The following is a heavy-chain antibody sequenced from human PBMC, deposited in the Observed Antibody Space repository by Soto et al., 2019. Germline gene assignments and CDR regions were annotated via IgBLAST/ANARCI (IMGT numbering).Heavy chain of an antibody. J-gene: IGHJ6*02. D-gene: IGHD6-6*01. V-gene: IGHV2-5*01. CDR1: GFSLSTSGVG. Sequence: SGPTLVNPTQTLTLTCTFSGFSLSTSGVGVGWIRQPPGKALEWLALIYWNDDKRYSPSLKSRLTITKDTSKNQVVLTMTNMDPVDTATYYCAHTVAYSSSSDYYGMDVWGQGTTVTVSS. CDR2: IYWNDDK. CDR3: AHTVAYSSSSDYYGMDV.